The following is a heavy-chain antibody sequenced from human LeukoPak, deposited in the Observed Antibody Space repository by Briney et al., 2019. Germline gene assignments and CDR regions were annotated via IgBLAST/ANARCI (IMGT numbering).Heavy chain of an antibody. J-gene: IGHJ3*02. CDR1: GGSISSGSYY. V-gene: IGHV4-61*02. Sequence: SQTLSLTCTVSGGSISSGSYYWSWIRQPAGKGLEWIGRIYTSGSTNYNPSLKSRVTISVDTSKNQFSLKLSSVTAADTAVYHCARVSVAGTGAFDIWGQGTMVTVSS. CDR3: ARVSVAGTGAFDI. CDR2: IYTSGST. D-gene: IGHD6-19*01.